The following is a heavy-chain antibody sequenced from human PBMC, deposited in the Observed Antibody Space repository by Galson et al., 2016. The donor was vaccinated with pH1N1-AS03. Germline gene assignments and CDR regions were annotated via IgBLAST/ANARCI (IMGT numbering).Heavy chain of an antibody. Sequence: SLRLSCAASGFTFTNYSMNWVRQAPGQGLEWVSSISSSTSYIYYGDSVKGRFTISRDNVKNSLYLQMTSLRAEDTAVYYCSGGDYCSSTSCFWPPLYGMDVWGQGTTVTVSS. J-gene: IGHJ6*02. V-gene: IGHV3-21*01. CDR3: SGGDYCSSTSCFWPPLYGMDV. D-gene: IGHD2-2*01. CDR1: GFTFTNYS. CDR2: ISSSTSYI.